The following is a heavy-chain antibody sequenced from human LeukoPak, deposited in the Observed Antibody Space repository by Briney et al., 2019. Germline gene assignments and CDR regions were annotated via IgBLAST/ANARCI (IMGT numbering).Heavy chain of an antibody. CDR2: ISSSSSYI. CDR3: ARDLVWF. Sequence: ETLSLTCAVYGGSFSGYYWSWIRQPPGKGLEWVSSISSSSSYIYYADSVKGRFTISRDNAKNSLYLQMNSLRAEDTAVYYCARDLVWFGDQGTLVTVSS. D-gene: IGHD3-10*01. V-gene: IGHV3-21*01. CDR1: GGSFSGYY. J-gene: IGHJ4*02.